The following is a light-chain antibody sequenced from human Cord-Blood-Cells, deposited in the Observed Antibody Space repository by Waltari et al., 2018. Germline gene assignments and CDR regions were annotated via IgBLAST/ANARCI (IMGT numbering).Light chain of an antibody. J-gene: IGKJ4*01. CDR1: QSLLHSNGYNY. Sequence: DLVMTQSPLSLPVTPGEPASTSCRSSQSLLHSNGYNYLDWYLQKPGQSPQLLIYLGSNRASGVPDRFSGSGSDTDFTLKISRVEAEDVGGYYCMQALQTPLTFGGGTKVEIK. CDR3: MQALQTPLT. CDR2: LGS. V-gene: IGKV2-28*01.